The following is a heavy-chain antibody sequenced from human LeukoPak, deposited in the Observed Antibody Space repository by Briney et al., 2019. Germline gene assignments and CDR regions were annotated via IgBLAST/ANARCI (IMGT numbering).Heavy chain of an antibody. J-gene: IGHJ5*02. CDR2: INPNSGGT. CDR1: GYTFTGYY. V-gene: IGHV1-2*02. CDR3: ARGGDPRRENWFDP. Sequence: ASVKVSCKASGYTFTGYYMHWVRQAPGQGLEWMGWINPNSGGTNYAQKFQGRVTMTRDTSISIAYMELSRLRSDDTAVYYCARGGDPRRENWFDPWGQGTLVTVSS. D-gene: IGHD7-27*01.